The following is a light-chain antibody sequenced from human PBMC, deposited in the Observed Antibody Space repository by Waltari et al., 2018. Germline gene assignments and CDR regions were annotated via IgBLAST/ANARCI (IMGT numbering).Light chain of an antibody. CDR1: QDISNY. Sequence: DIQMTQSPSSLSASVGDRVTITCQASQDISNYLNWYQQKPGKAPKPLIYDASNLETGVPSRFSGSGSGTDFTLTISSLLPEDFATYYCQQSYSTPITFGQGTRLEIK. CDR3: QQSYSTPIT. V-gene: IGKV1-39*01. CDR2: DAS. J-gene: IGKJ5*01.